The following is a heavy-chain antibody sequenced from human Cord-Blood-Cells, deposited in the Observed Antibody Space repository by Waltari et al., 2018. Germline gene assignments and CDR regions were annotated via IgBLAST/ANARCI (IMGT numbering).Heavy chain of an antibody. Sequence: QLQLQESGPGLVKPSETLSLTCTVSGGPISSSSYYWGWFRQPPGKGLEWIGSIYYSGSTYYNPSLKSRVTISVDTSKNQFSLKLSSVTAADTAVYYCARSANDFWSGYYFDYWGQGTLVTVSS. CDR3: ARSANDFWSGYYFDY. CDR2: IYYSGST. CDR1: GGPISSSSYY. J-gene: IGHJ4*02. V-gene: IGHV4-39*01. D-gene: IGHD3-3*01.